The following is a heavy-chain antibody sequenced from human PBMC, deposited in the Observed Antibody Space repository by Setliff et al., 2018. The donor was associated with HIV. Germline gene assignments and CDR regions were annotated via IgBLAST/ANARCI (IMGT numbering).Heavy chain of an antibody. CDR3: ARGGPNWFDP. CDR1: GASISGYY. Sequence: PSETLSLTCTVSGASISGYYWSWIRQPPGKELQWIGYIHYTGSTNYNPSLQSRITVSLDMSKSQFSLKLSSVTAADTAFYYCARGGPNWFDPWGPGTLVTVSS. J-gene: IGHJ5*02. V-gene: IGHV4-59*13. CDR2: IHYTGST. D-gene: IGHD3-16*01.